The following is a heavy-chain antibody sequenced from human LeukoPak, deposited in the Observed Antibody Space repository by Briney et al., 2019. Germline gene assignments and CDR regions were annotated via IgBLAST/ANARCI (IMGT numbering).Heavy chain of an antibody. CDR3: SRGSTMTGWNY. D-gene: IGHD5/OR15-5a*01. Sequence: GRSLRLSCAASGFTFSRYSMNWVRQAPGKGLVWVSRINSDGSTTNYADSVKGRFTISRDNAKNTLYLQMNSLGPEDTAVYYCSRGSTMTGWNYWGQGTLVTVSS. CDR2: INSDGSTT. CDR1: GFTFSRYS. J-gene: IGHJ4*02. V-gene: IGHV3-74*01.